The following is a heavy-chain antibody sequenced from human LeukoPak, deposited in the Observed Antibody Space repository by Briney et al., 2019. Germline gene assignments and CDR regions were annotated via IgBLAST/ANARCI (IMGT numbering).Heavy chain of an antibody. Sequence: ASVKVSCKASGYTFTSYDINWVRQATGQGPEWMGWMNPNSGNTGYAQKFQGRVTITRNTSISTAYMELSSLRSEDTAVYYCARGAGGSSHFDYWGQGTLVTVSS. CDR2: MNPNSGNT. CDR1: GYTFTSYD. CDR3: ARGAGGSSHFDY. J-gene: IGHJ4*02. V-gene: IGHV1-8*03. D-gene: IGHD1-26*01.